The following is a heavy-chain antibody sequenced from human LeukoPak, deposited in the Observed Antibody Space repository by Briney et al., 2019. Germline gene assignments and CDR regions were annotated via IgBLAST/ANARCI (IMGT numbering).Heavy chain of an antibody. Sequence: PSETLSLTCTVSGGSISSSSYYWGWIRQPPGKGLEWIGSIYYSGSTYYNPSLKSRVTISVDTSKNQFSLKLSSVTAADTAVYYCARDGGCSGGSCYLIYWYFDLWGRGTLVTVSS. D-gene: IGHD2-15*01. V-gene: IGHV4-39*02. CDR2: IYYSGST. J-gene: IGHJ2*01. CDR1: GGSISSSSYY. CDR3: ARDGGCSGGSCYLIYWYFDL.